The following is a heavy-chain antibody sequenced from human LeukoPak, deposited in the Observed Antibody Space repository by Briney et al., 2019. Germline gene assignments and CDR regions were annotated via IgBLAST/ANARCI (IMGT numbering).Heavy chain of an antibody. CDR2: INPNSGGT. D-gene: IGHD6-19*01. CDR1: GYTFTGYY. CDR3: ARVGGISGWTNFDY. V-gene: IGHV1-2*02. Sequence: ASVKVSCKASGYTFTGYYMHWVRQAPGQGLEWMGWINPNSGGTNYAQKFQGRVTMTRDTSISTAYMELSRLRSDDTAVYYCARVGGISGWTNFDYWGQGTLVTVSS. J-gene: IGHJ4*02.